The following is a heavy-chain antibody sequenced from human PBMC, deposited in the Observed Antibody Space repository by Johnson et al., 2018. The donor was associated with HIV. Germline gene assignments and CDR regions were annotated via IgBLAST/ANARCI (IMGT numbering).Heavy chain of an antibody. V-gene: IGHV3-20*04. Sequence: VQLVESGGGVLRPGASLRLSCEGFGFIFDDYGLNWVRQAPGKGLEWVSGINWNGGITGYADSVKGRCTISRDNDKSSVYMQMNSLRAEDTTVYFCAIMSAPEDADAFDIWGQGTMVTVSP. J-gene: IGHJ3*02. CDR1: GFIFDDYG. D-gene: IGHD1-14*01. CDR2: INWNGGIT. CDR3: AIMSAPEDADAFDI.